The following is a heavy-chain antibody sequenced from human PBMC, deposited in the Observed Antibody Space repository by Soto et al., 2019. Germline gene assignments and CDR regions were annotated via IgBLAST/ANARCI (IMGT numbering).Heavy chain of an antibody. CDR2: IYHSGST. V-gene: IGHV4-30-2*01. D-gene: IGHD6-13*01. J-gene: IGHJ6*02. Sequence: SETLYLTCAVSGGSISSGGHSWSWIRQPTGKGLEWIGYIYHSGSTYYNPPLKSRVTISVDTSKNQFSLKLSSVTAADTAVYYCARDSSSWYDYGLDVWGQGTTVTVSS. CDR3: ARDSSSWYDYGLDV. CDR1: GGSISSGGHS.